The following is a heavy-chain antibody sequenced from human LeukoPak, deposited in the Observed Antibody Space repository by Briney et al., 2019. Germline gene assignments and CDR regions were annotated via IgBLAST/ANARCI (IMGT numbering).Heavy chain of an antibody. CDR1: GYSFTSYW. D-gene: IGHD3-10*01. J-gene: IGHJ4*02. Sequence: GESLKISCKGSGYSFTSYWISWVRQMPGKGLGWMGRIDPSDSYTNYSPSFQGHVTISADKSISTAYLQWSSLKASDTAMYYCARTDYYGSGSYYTEFDYWGQGTLVTVSS. CDR3: ARTDYYGSGSYYTEFDY. V-gene: IGHV5-10-1*01. CDR2: IDPSDSYT.